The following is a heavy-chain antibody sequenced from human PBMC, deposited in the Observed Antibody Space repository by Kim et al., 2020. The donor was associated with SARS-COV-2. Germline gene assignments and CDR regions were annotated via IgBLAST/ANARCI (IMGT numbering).Heavy chain of an antibody. J-gene: IGHJ5*02. Sequence: PSLKSRVTISVDTSKNQFSLKRSSVTAADTAVYYCARVGVESGYDYWFDPWGQGTLVTVSS. CDR3: ARVGVESGYDYWFDP. V-gene: IGHV4-31*02. D-gene: IGHD5-12*01.